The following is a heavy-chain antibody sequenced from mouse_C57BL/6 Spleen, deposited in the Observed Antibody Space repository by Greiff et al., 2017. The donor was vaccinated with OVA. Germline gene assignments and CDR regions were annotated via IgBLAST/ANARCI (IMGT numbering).Heavy chain of an antibody. CDR1: GYTFTDYY. J-gene: IGHJ3*01. CDR2: INPYNGGT. CDR3: ARADSNYFAY. V-gene: IGHV1-19*01. Sequence: VQLQQSGPVLVKPGASVKMSCKASGYTFTDYYMNWVKQSHGKSLEWIGVINPYNGGTSYNQKFKGKATLTVDKSSSTAYMELNSLTSEDSAVYYCARADSNYFAYWGQGTLVTVSA. D-gene: IGHD2-5*01.